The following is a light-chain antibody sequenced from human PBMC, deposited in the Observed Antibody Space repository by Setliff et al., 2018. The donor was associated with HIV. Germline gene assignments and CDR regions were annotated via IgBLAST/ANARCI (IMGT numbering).Light chain of an antibody. CDR2: YDS. CDR1: NIGSKS. Sequence: LTQPPSVSVDPGKTARITCGGNNIGSKSVHWYQQKPGQAPVLVISYDSDRPSGIPERFSGSNSGNTATLTISRVEAGDEADYYCQVWDSSSDHPYVFGTGTKVTVL. V-gene: IGLV3-21*04. CDR3: QVWDSSSDHPYV. J-gene: IGLJ1*01.